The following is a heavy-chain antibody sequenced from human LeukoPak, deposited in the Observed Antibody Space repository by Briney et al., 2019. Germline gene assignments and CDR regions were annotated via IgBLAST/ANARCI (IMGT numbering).Heavy chain of an antibody. J-gene: IGHJ4*02. CDR3: AKAGLFVRSFGPTFDY. V-gene: IGHV3-30*18. D-gene: IGHD1-26*01. CDR1: GFTFSSYG. CDR2: ISYDGNNK. Sequence: HPGRSLRLSCAASGFTFSSYGMHWVRQAPGKGLEWVAVISYDGNNKYYVDSVKGRFIISRDNSKNTLYLQMNSLRAEDTAVYFCAKAGLFVRSFGPTFDYWGQGTLVTVSS.